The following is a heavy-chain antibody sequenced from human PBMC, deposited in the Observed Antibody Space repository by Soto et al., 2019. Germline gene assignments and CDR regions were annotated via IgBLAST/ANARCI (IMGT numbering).Heavy chain of an antibody. CDR1: GYTFTSYG. V-gene: IGHV1-18*01. J-gene: IGHJ5*02. Sequence: QVQLVQSGAEVKKPGASVKVSCKASGYTFTSYGISWVRQAPGQGLEWMGWISAYNGNTNYAQKLQGRVTMTTDTSTSTAYMERRSLSSDDTAVYYCARDYYGSGSKLNWFDPWGQGTLVTVSS. CDR2: ISAYNGNT. CDR3: ARDYYGSGSKLNWFDP. D-gene: IGHD3-10*01.